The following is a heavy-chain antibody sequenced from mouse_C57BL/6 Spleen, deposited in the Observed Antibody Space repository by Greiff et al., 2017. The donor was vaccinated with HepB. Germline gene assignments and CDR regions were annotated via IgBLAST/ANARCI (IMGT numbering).Heavy chain of an antibody. CDR2: ISSGGSYT. V-gene: IGHV5-6*01. CDR1: GFTFSSYG. J-gene: IGHJ3*01. Sequence: VQLQQSGGDLVKPGGSLKLSCAASGFTFSSYGMSWVRQTPDKRLEWVATISSGGSYTYYPDSVKGRFTISRDNAKNTLYLQMSSLKSEDTAMYYCARHPDGYYPFAYWGQGTLVTVSA. CDR3: ARHPDGYYPFAY. D-gene: IGHD2-3*01.